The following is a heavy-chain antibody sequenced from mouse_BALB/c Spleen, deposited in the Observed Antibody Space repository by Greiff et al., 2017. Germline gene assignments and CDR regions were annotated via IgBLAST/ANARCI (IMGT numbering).Heavy chain of an antibody. J-gene: IGHJ3*01. CDR3: VRPFHYYGPFAY. V-gene: IGHV10-1*02. Sequence: EVQVVESGGGLVQPKGSLKLSCAASGFTFNTYAMNWVRQAPGKGLEWVARIRSKSNNYATYYADSVKDRFTISRDDSQSMLYLQMNNLKTEDTAMYYCVRPFHYYGPFAYWGQGTLVTVSA. CDR1: GFTFNTYA. CDR2: IRSKSNNYAT. D-gene: IGHD1-2*01.